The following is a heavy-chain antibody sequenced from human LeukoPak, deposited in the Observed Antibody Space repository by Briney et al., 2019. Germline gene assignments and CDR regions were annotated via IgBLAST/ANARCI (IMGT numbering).Heavy chain of an antibody. CDR1: GGSFSGYY. D-gene: IGHD2-15*01. V-gene: IGHV4-34*01. CDR3: ARSAQYCSGGSCYYYYYYMDV. CDR2: INHSGST. Sequence: PSETLSLTCAVYGGSFSGYYWSWIRQPPGKGLEWIGEINHSGSTNYNPSLKSRVTISVDTSKNQFSLKLSSVTAADTAVYYCARSAQYCSGGSCYYYYYYMDVWGKGTTVTISS. J-gene: IGHJ6*03.